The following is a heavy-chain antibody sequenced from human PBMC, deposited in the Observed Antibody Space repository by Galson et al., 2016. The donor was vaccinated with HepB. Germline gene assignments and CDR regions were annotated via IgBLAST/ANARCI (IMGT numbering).Heavy chain of an antibody. D-gene: IGHD3-9*01. V-gene: IGHV3-30*04. CDR3: ARGGPRFRFFDWPSYYFAMDV. CDR2: ISYDGNNK. J-gene: IGHJ6*02. Sequence: SLRLSCAASGFTFSNYAMHWVRQAPGKGLEWVAVISYDGNNKYYADSVKGRFIISGDNSKNTLFLQMNSLRPEDTAVFHCARGGPRFRFFDWPSYYFAMDVWGQGTTVTVSS. CDR1: GFTFSNYA.